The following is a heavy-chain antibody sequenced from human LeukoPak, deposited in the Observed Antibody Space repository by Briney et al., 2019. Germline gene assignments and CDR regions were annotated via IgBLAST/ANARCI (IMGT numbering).Heavy chain of an antibody. CDR1: GYTFTSYD. CDR3: ARMGSGRMDAFDI. CDR2: MNPNSGNT. V-gene: IGHV1-8*01. Sequence: GASVKVSCKASGYTFTSYDINWVGQATGQGLEGMGWMNPNSGNTGYAQKFQGRVTMTRNTSIITAYMELSSLRSEDTAVYYCARMGSGRMDAFDIWGQGTMVTVSS. D-gene: IGHD6-19*01. J-gene: IGHJ3*02.